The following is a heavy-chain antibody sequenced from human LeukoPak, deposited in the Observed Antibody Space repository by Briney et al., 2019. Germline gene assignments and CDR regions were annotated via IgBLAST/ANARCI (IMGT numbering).Heavy chain of an antibody. D-gene: IGHD3-22*01. CDR2: INPNSGGT. CDR1: GYTFTGYY. J-gene: IGHJ3*02. Sequence: GASVKVSCKASGYTFTGYYMHWVRQAPGQGLEWMGWINPNSGGTNYAQKFQGWVTMTRDTSISTAYMELSRLRSDDTAVYYCARGHSSGYYPGAFDIWGQGIMVTVSS. CDR3: ARGHSSGYYPGAFDI. V-gene: IGHV1-2*04.